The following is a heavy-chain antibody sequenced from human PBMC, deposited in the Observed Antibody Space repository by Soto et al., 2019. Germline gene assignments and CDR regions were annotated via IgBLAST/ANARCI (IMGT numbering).Heavy chain of an antibody. CDR1: GGSVSGSY. V-gene: IGHV4-59*08. Sequence: PSWTLSITCRVSGGSVSGSYWGWVRQPPGKGLEWIGYMHYRGNTNYNPSLKSRAAISVDTSKNQFSLRVSSVTAADTAVYYCARGYRSGYYYHMDVWGRGTTVTVSS. CDR2: MHYRGNT. CDR3: ARGYRSGYYYHMDV. D-gene: IGHD3-16*02. J-gene: IGHJ6*03.